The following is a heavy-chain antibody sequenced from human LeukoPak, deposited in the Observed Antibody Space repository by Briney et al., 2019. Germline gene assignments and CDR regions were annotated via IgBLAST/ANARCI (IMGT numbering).Heavy chain of an antibody. D-gene: IGHD1-26*01. J-gene: IGHJ4*02. CDR1: GFTFDDYA. Sequence: GRSLRLSCAASGFTFDDYAMHWVRQAPGKGLEWVSGISWNSGSIGYADSVKGRFTISRDNAKNSLYLQMNSLRAEDTAVYYCARDPNFLPSGSFGYWGQGTLVTVSS. V-gene: IGHV3-9*01. CDR2: ISWNSGSI. CDR3: ARDPNFLPSGSFGY.